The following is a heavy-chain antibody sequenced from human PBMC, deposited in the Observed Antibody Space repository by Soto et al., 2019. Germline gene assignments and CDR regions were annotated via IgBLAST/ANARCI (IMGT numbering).Heavy chain of an antibody. CDR1: GVTVSSNY. Sequence: EVQLVESGGGLVQPGGSLRLSCAASGVTVSSNYMSWVRQAPGKGLEWVSVIYSGGSTYYADSVKGRFTISRDNSKNTLDLQTNSLRAEDTAVYYCARHGYNYGGGYFDYWGQGTLVTVSS. J-gene: IGHJ4*02. CDR2: IYSGGST. CDR3: ARHGYNYGGGYFDY. V-gene: IGHV3-66*04. D-gene: IGHD5-18*01.